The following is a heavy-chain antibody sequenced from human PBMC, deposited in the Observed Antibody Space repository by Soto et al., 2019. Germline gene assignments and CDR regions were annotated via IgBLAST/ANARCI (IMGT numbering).Heavy chain of an antibody. CDR2: FYYGVST. CDR1: GGSISSNNHY. J-gene: IGHJ4*02. Sequence: SETLSLTCTVSGGSISSNNHYWGWIRQPPGQGLEWIGSFYYGVSTNYNPSLKSRVTISVDTSKNQFSLKMNSVTAADTAVYYCAKLYNRWGQGTLVTVSS. CDR3: AKLYNR. D-gene: IGHD1-20*01. V-gene: IGHV4-39*01.